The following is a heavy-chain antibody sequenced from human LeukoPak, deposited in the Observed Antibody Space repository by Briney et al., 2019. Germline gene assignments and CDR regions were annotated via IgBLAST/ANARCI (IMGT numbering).Heavy chain of an antibody. CDR1: GGSISSYY. V-gene: IGHV4-59*01. CDR2: IYYSGST. J-gene: IGHJ3*02. Sequence: SETLSLTCTVSGGSISSYYWSWIRQPPGKGLEWIGYIYYSGSTNYNPSLKSRVTISVDTSKNQFSLKLSSVTAADTAVYYCARGLGDAFDIWGQGTMVTVSS. CDR3: ARGLGDAFDI. D-gene: IGHD4-11*01.